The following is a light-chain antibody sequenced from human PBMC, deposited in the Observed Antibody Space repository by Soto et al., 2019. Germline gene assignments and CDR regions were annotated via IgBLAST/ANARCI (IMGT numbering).Light chain of an antibody. V-gene: IGLV1-40*01. CDR2: GNS. CDR1: SSNIGAGYD. J-gene: IGLJ3*02. CDR3: QSYDSSLSGWV. Sequence: QSVLTQPPSVSGAPGQRVTISCTGSSSNIGAGYDVKWYQQLPGTAPKLLIYGNSNRPSGVPDRFSGSKCGTSASLAITGLQAEDEADYYCQSYDSSLSGWVFGGGTKLTVL.